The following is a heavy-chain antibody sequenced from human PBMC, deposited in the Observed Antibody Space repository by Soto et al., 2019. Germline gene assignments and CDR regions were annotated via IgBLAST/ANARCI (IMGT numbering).Heavy chain of an antibody. Sequence: GGSLRLSCAASGFTFSSYWMHWVRQAPGKGLVWVSRINSDGSSTSYADSVKGRFTISRDNAKNTLYLQMNSLRAEDTAVYYCTTDPGYIWGGYLSTTTARMDVWGKGTTVTVSS. CDR3: TTDPGYIWGGYLSTTTARMDV. D-gene: IGHD3-16*02. CDR1: GFTFSSYW. J-gene: IGHJ6*04. V-gene: IGHV3-74*01. CDR2: INSDGSST.